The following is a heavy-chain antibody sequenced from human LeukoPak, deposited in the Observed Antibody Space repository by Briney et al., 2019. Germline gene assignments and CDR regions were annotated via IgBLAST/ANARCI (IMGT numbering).Heavy chain of an antibody. CDR1: GYSFTTSW. D-gene: IGHD7-27*01. V-gene: IGHV5-51*01. Sequence: PGESLKISCKCSGYSFTTSWIGWVRQMPGKGLEWMGIIYPGDSDTRYSPSFQGHVTISADKSISTAYLQWSSLKASDTAMYYCARLHLVSGVDYWGQGTLVTVSS. CDR2: IYPGDSDT. CDR3: ARLHLVSGVDY. J-gene: IGHJ4*02.